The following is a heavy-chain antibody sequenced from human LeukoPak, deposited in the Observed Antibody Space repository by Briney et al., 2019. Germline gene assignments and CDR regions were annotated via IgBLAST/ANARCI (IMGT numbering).Heavy chain of an antibody. J-gene: IGHJ4*02. CDR1: GGSISSSSYY. Sequence: SETLSLTCTVSGGSISSSSYYWGWIRQPPGKGLEWIGSIYYSGSTYYNPSLKSRVTLSVDTSKNQFSLKLSSVTAADTAVYYCARGTLEEIFDYWGQGTLVTVSS. CDR2: IYYSGST. D-gene: IGHD1-1*01. CDR3: ARGTLEEIFDY. V-gene: IGHV4-39*01.